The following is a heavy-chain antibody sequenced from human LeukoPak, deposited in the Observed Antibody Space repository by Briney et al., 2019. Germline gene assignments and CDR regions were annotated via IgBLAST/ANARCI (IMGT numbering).Heavy chain of an antibody. D-gene: IGHD2-15*01. CDR2: ISWNSGTI. V-gene: IGHV3-9*01. Sequence: SGGSLRLSCAASGFTFNDYAMHWVRQPPGKGLERVSGISWNSGTIAYADSVKGRFTISRGSAKNSLYLQMISLRPEDTALYYCVKGPHCNDGTCWYYFHTWGQGILVTVSS. CDR1: GFTFNDYA. J-gene: IGHJ4*02. CDR3: VKGPHCNDGTCWYYFHT.